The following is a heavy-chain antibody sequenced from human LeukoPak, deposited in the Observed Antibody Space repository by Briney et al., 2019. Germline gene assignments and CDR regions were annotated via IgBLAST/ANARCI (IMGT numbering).Heavy chain of an antibody. CDR2: IYYSGSI. V-gene: IGHV4-39*01. CDR1: GGSISSSSYY. Sequence: SETLSLTCTVSGGSISSSSYYWGWIRQPPGKGLEWIGSIYYSGSIYYNPSLKSRVTISVDTSKNQFSLQLNSVTPEDTAVYYCARAYYSNRGHIDYWGQGTLVTVSS. D-gene: IGHD4-11*01. J-gene: IGHJ4*02. CDR3: ARAYYSNRGHIDY.